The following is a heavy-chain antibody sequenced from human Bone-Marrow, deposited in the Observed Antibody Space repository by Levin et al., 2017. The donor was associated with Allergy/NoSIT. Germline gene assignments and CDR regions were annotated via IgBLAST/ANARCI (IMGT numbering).Heavy chain of an antibody. CDR2: AYYSGGT. D-gene: IGHD1-14*01. CDR3: ARAPTDFYPSRGVLKSWPTGFDS. CDR1: GGSINSYY. V-gene: IGHV4-59*01. Sequence: SETLSLTCTVSGGSINSYYWSWIRQPPGKGLECIGYAYYSGGTTYNPSLQSRVTISVDTSKNQFSLRMTSLTEADTAVYYCARAPTDFYPSRGVLKSWPTGFDSWGPGTLVTVSS. J-gene: IGHJ4*02.